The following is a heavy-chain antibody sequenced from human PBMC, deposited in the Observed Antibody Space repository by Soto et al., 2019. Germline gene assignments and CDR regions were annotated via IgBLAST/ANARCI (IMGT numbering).Heavy chain of an antibody. Sequence: PGGSLRLSCAASGFTFSSYAMSWVRQAPGKGLEWVSVVSASGSHTYYADSVKGRFTISRDNSKNTLSLQMSSLRAEDTAVYYCAKGRYCSGSSCYTNWFGPWGQGTLVTVSS. CDR2: VSASGSHT. CDR3: AKGRYCSGSSCYTNWFGP. D-gene: IGHD2-15*01. J-gene: IGHJ5*02. CDR1: GFTFSSYA. V-gene: IGHV3-23*01.